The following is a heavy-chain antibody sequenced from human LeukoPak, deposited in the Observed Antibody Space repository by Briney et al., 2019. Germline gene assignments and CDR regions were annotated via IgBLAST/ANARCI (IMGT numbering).Heavy chain of an antibody. CDR2: ISSSGSTI. CDR1: GITFSDHY. J-gene: IGHJ1*01. Sequence: GGSLRLSCAASGITFSDHYMSWTRQAPGKGLEWVAHISSSGSTIEYADSVKGRFAISRDNAKNSLYLQMTSLSVEDTAVYYCAKDPWTLDGDYGDTWGQGTLVTVSS. CDR3: AKDPWTLDGDYGDT. V-gene: IGHV3-11*01. D-gene: IGHD4-17*01.